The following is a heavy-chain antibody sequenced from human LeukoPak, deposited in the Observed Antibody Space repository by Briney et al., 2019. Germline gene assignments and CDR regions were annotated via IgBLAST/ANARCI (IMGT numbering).Heavy chain of an antibody. CDR3: ARDSGLYYYYGMDV. CDR1: GFTFSSYS. J-gene: IGHJ6*02. CDR2: ISSSSSYI. D-gene: IGHD3/OR15-3a*01. Sequence: GGSLRLSCAASGFTFSSYSMNWVRQAPGKGLEWVSSISSSSSYIYYADSVKGRFHISRDNAKNSLYLQMNSLRAEDTAVYYCARDSGLYYYYGMDVWGQGTTVTVSS. V-gene: IGHV3-21*01.